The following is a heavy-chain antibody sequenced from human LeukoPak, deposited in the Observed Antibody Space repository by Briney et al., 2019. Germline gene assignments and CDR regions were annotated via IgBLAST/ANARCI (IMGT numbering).Heavy chain of an antibody. J-gene: IGHJ4*02. Sequence: PGRSLRLSCAASGFTFSNLGFHWVRQAPGKGLEWVATISQDGNDRYYADSVKGRFTMSRDDSKNTLYLQMNSLRAEDTALYYCAKDLGDDYNYFDYWGQGTLVTVSS. CDR1: GFTFSNLG. CDR2: ISQDGNDR. V-gene: IGHV3-30*18. D-gene: IGHD5-24*01. CDR3: AKDLGDDYNYFDY.